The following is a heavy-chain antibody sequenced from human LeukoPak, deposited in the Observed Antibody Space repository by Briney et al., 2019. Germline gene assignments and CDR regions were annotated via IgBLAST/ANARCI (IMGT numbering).Heavy chain of an antibody. D-gene: IGHD2-2*01. CDR2: IRSKAYGGTT. V-gene: IGHV3-49*04. J-gene: IGHJ6*03. Sequence: GGSLRLSCTASGFTFGDYAMSWVRQAPGKGLEWVGFIRSKAYGGTTEYAASVKGRFTISRDDSKSIAYLQMNSLRAEDTAVYYCAKDAFDIVVVPAAIIMDVWGKGTTVTVSS. CDR3: AKDAFDIVVVPAAIIMDV. CDR1: GFTFGDYA.